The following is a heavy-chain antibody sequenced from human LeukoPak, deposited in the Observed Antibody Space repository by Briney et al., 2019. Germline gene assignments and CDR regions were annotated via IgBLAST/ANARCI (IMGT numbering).Heavy chain of an antibody. J-gene: IGHJ4*02. CDR3: ARGGWLQYGSDY. CDR1: GGSFSGYY. Sequence: SETLSLTCAVYGGSFSGYYWSWTRQPPGKGLEWIGEINHSGSTNYNPSLKSRVTISVDTSKNQFSLKLSSVTAADTAVYYCARGGWLQYGSDYWGQGTLVTVSS. D-gene: IGHD5-24*01. CDR2: INHSGST. V-gene: IGHV4-34*01.